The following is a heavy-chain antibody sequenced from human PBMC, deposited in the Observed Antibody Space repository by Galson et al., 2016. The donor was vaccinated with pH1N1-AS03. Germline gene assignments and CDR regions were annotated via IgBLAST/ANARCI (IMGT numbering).Heavy chain of an antibody. V-gene: IGHV3-9*01. Sequence: LRLSCAASGFTFGDYGMHWVRQAPGKGLEWVSSISWSSLNTGYADSVKGRFTISRDNAKNSLYLLMNGLRAEDTALYYCATPDSSALWGQGTLVTVSS. CDR1: GFTFGDYG. CDR3: ATPDSSAL. CDR2: ISWSSLNT. J-gene: IGHJ4*02. D-gene: IGHD3-22*01.